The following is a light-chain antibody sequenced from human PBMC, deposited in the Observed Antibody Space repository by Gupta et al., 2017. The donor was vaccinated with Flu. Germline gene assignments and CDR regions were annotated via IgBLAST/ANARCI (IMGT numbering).Light chain of an antibody. CDR2: SNN. J-gene: IGLJ3*02. CDR3: AAWDDSRNGRV. CDR1: SSNIGSNI. V-gene: IGLV1-44*01. Sequence: QSVLTQPPSTSGTPGQRVTISCSGSSSNIGSNIVTWYQQGPGTAPKLLIYSNNQRHSGVPDRFSGSKSGTSASLAISGLQAEDEADYYCAAWDDSRNGRVFGGGTKLTVL.